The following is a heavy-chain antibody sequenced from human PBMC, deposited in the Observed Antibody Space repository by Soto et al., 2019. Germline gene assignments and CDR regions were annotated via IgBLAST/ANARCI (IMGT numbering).Heavy chain of an antibody. CDR1: GFTFSSYA. CDR3: AKEATERNWKSYLDY. Sequence: EVQLLESGGGLVQPGGSKRLSCAGSGFTFSSYAMSWVRQAPGKGLEWVSAISGSGGSTYYADSVKGRFTISRDNSKNTLYLHMNSLRAEDTAVYYCAKEATERNWKSYLDYWGQGTLVTVSS. J-gene: IGHJ4*02. CDR2: ISGSGGST. D-gene: IGHD1-1*01. V-gene: IGHV3-23*01.